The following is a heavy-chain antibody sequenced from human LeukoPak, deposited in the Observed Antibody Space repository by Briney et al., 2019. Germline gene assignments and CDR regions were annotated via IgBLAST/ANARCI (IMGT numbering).Heavy chain of an antibody. J-gene: IGHJ4*02. Sequence: GGSLRLSCAASGFTFSRFDMHWVRQPTGKGLEWVSAINSAGDTFYSGSVKGRFAISREDGRDSLYLHMDSLRAGDTAVYYVGRGGGGNADFDYWGQGTLVTVSS. CDR2: INSAGDT. CDR3: GRGGGGNADFDY. CDR1: GFTFSRFD. V-gene: IGHV3-13*01. D-gene: IGHD4-23*01.